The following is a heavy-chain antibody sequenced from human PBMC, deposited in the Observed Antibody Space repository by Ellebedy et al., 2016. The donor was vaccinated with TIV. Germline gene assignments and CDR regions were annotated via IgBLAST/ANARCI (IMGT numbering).Heavy chain of an antibody. CDR2: IYHSGNT. D-gene: IGHD1-1*01. CDR3: ARHRWNDELAYEDWFDP. J-gene: IGHJ5*02. V-gene: IGHV4-39*01. CDR1: GDSLSRSSSY. Sequence: SETLSLTCTVSGDSLSRSSSYWGWIRQTPGKGLEWIGSIYHSGNTYYNPPLKSRVTMSVDTSKNQFSLKLSSVTAADTAVFYCARHRWNDELAYEDWFDPWGLGTLVTVSS.